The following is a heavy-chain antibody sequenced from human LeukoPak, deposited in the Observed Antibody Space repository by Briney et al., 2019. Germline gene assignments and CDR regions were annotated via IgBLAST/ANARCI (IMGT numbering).Heavy chain of an antibody. CDR1: GGAISSSSYY. Sequence: PSETLSLTCTVSGGAISSSSYYWGWIRQPPGTGLEWIGSIYYSGSTYYNPSLKSRVTISVDTSKNQFSLKLSSVTAADTAVYYCARRPTSSGYDPPFDYWGQGTLVTVSS. V-gene: IGHV4-39*01. CDR2: IYYSGST. CDR3: ARRPTSSGYDPPFDY. J-gene: IGHJ4*02. D-gene: IGHD5-12*01.